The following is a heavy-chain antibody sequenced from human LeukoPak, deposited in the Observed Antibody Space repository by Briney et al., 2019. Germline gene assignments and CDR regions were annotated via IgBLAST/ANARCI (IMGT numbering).Heavy chain of an antibody. CDR3: AKVWFGELLHFDY. CDR2: ISGSGGST. CDR1: GFTFSSYG. J-gene: IGHJ4*02. D-gene: IGHD3-10*01. V-gene: IGHV3-23*01. Sequence: HPGGSLRLSCAASGFTFSSYGMSWVRQAPGKGLEWVSAISGSGGSTYYADSVKGRFTISRDNSKNTLYLQMNSLRAEDTAVYYCAKVWFGELLHFDYWGQGTLVTVSS.